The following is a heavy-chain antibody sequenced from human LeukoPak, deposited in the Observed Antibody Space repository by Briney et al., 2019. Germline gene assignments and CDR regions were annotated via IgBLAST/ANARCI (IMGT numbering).Heavy chain of an antibody. CDR1: GASISTYY. CDR3: ASGPYPAAGTDHQFDY. CDR2: IYYSGST. D-gene: IGHD6-13*01. J-gene: IGHJ4*02. V-gene: IGHV4-59*01. Sequence: SETLSLTCNVSGASISTYYWSWIRHPPGKGLEWIGYIYYSGSTHYNPSLESRVTIATDTSKNQFSLKLSSVTAADTAVYYCASGPYPAAGTDHQFDYWGQGTLVTVSS.